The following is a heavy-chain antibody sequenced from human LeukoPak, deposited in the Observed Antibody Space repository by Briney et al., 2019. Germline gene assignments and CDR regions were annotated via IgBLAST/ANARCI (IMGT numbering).Heavy chain of an antibody. D-gene: IGHD3-3*01. V-gene: IGHV4-4*07. CDR3: ARSITIFGVVRYFDL. CDR1: GGSISSYY. CDR2: IYTSGST. J-gene: IGHJ2*01. Sequence: PSETLSLTCTVSGGSISSYYWSWIRQPAGKGLEWIGRIYTSGSTNYNPSLKSRVTMSVDTSKNQFSLKLSSVTAADTAVYCCARSITIFGVVRYFDLWGRGTLVTVSS.